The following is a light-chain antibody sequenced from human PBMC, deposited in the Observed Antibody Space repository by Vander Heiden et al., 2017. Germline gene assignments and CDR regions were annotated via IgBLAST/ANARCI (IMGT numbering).Light chain of an antibody. Sequence: QSALTQPASVSGSPGQSITISCTGTSSDVGGYNYVSWYQQHPGKAPKLMIYDVNNRPSWVSNRFSGSKSGNTASLTISGLQAEDEADYYCSSYTSSNTWVFGGGTKLTVL. CDR1: SSDVGGYNY. CDR2: DVN. V-gene: IGLV2-14*03. J-gene: IGLJ3*02. CDR3: SSYTSSNTWV.